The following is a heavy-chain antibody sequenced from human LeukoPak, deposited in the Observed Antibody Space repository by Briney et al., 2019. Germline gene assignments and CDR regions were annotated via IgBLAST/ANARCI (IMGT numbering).Heavy chain of an antibody. D-gene: IGHD3-22*01. J-gene: IGHJ4*02. V-gene: IGHV3-48*03. CDR3: ALGVVVITTFPGFGY. CDR1: GFTFSSYE. CDR2: ISSSGSTI. Sequence: GGSLRLSCAASGFTFSSYEMNWVRQAPGKGLEWVSYISSSGSTIYYADSVKGRFTISRDNAKNSLYLQMNSLRAEDTAVYYCALGVVVITTFPGFGYWGQGTLVTVSS.